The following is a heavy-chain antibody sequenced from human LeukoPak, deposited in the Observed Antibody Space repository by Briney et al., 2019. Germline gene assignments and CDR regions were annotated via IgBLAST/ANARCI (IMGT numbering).Heavy chain of an antibody. Sequence: GGSLRLSCAASGFTFSDYYMSWIRQAPGKGLEWVANIKQDGSAKFYVESVKGRFTISRDNAKNSLYLQMNSLRAEDTAVYYCARDGDFWSAQGAFDIWGQGTMVTVSS. V-gene: IGHV3-7*01. J-gene: IGHJ3*02. CDR3: ARDGDFWSAQGAFDI. D-gene: IGHD3-3*01. CDR2: IKQDGSAK. CDR1: GFTFSDYY.